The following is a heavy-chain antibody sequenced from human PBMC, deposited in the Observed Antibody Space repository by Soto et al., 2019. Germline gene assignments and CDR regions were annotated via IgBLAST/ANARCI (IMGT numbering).Heavy chain of an antibody. J-gene: IGHJ4*02. CDR3: VHWYNSNFIDY. D-gene: IGHD1-7*01. Sequence: SGPTLVNPTQTLTLTCTFSGFSLSTSGVGVGWIRQPPGKALEWLALIYWDDDKRYSPSLKSRLTITKDTSKNQVVLTMTNMDPVATGTYFCVHWYNSNFIDYWGQGTLVTVSS. V-gene: IGHV2-5*02. CDR1: GFSLSTSGVG. CDR2: IYWDDDK.